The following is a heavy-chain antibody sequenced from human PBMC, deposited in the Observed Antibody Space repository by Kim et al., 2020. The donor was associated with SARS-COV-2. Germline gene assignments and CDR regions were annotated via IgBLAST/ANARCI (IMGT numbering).Heavy chain of an antibody. V-gene: IGHV3-11*05. D-gene: IGHD3-22*01. J-gene: IGHJ4*02. CDR3: ARAGLYDSSGYYPDH. Sequence: ADAVKGRFTISRDTAEKSLFLHMSSLRADDTAVYYCARAGLYDSSGYYPDHWGQGTLVTVSS.